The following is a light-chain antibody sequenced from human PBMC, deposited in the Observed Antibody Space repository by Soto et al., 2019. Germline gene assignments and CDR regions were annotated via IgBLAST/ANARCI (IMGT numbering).Light chain of an antibody. CDR2: GNN. V-gene: IGLV1-44*01. CDR1: ISNIGTNT. Sequence: QTLVTQTPSASGTPGQNVTISCSGTISNIGTNTVNWLQHLPGTAPKLLIYGNNKRPSVFPDRISGSKSGNSASLAISGLQAEDEADYFCAAWDASLNGWVFGGGTKLTVL. CDR3: AAWDASLNGWV. J-gene: IGLJ3*02.